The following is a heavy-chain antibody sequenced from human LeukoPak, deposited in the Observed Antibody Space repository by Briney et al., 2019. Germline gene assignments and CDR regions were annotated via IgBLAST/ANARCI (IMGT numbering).Heavy chain of an antibody. V-gene: IGHV4-59*08. CDR2: IYYSGST. Sequence: SETLSLTCTVSGGSISSYYWSWIRQPPGKGLEWIGYIYYSGSTNYNPSLKSRVTISVDTSKNQFSLKLSSVTAADTAVYYCARHWGYDAFDIWGQGTMVTVPS. CDR3: ARHWGYDAFDI. J-gene: IGHJ3*02. CDR1: GGSISSYY. D-gene: IGHD3-16*01.